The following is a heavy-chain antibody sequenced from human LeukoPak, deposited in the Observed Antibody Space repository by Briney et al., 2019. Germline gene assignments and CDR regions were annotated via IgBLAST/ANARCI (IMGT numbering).Heavy chain of an antibody. V-gene: IGHV1-46*01. CDR1: GYTFTSYY. Sequence: ASVKVSCKASGYTFTSYYMHWVRQAPGQGLEWMGIINPSGGSTSYAQKFQGRVTMTRDTSTSTVYMELSSLRSEDTAVYYCARPRRDGYNFYGMDVWGQGTTVTVSS. D-gene: IGHD5-24*01. CDR2: INPSGGST. J-gene: IGHJ6*02. CDR3: ARPRRDGYNFYGMDV.